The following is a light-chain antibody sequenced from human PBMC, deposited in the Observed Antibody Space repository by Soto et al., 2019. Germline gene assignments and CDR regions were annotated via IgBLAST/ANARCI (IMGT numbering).Light chain of an antibody. J-gene: IGLJ1*01. CDR3: VSYTSSTTYV. Sequence: QSALTQPASVSGSPGQSITISCTGTSSDIGNYNYVSWYQQHPGKAPKLIIYEVTNRPSGVSNRFSGSKSGSTASLIISGLQAEDEADYYCVSYTSSTTYVFGTGTKVTVL. CDR2: EVT. V-gene: IGLV2-14*01. CDR1: SSDIGNYNY.